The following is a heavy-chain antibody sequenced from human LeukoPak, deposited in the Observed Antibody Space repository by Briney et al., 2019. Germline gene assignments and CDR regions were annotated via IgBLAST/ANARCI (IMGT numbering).Heavy chain of an antibody. V-gene: IGHV5-10-1*01. CDR3: ARHVSQGYCSSTSCYLGTWFDP. CDR1: GYSFTSYW. CDR2: IDPSDSYT. Sequence: GASLKISCKGSGYSFTSYWISWVRQMPGKGLEWMGRIDPSDSYTNYSPSFQGHVTISADKSISTAYLQWSSLKASDTAMYYCARHVSQGYCSSTSCYLGTWFDPWGQGTLVTVSS. J-gene: IGHJ5*02. D-gene: IGHD2-2*01.